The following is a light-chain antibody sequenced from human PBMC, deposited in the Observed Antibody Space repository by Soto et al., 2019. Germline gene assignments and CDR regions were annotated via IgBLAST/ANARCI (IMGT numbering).Light chain of an antibody. CDR3: QQYSFMWT. V-gene: IGKV3-20*01. CDR1: ENVRNNY. Sequence: EIVLTQSPGTLSLSQGERATPSCRASENVRNNYLAWYQQKPGQAPRLLISGASKRATGIPDRFSGSGSGTDFTLTINRLEPEDFAVYYCQQYSFMWTFGQGTKVDI. J-gene: IGKJ1*01. CDR2: GAS.